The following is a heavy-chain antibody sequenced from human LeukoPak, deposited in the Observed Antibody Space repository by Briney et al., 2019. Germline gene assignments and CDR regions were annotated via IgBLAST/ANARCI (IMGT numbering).Heavy chain of an antibody. Sequence: SETLSLTCTVSGGSISSGGYYWSWIRQPPGKGLEWIGYIYHSGSTYYNPSLKSRVTISVDRSKNQFSLKLSSVTAADTAVYYCARTPYYCDSSGYYYDYWGQGTLATVSS. D-gene: IGHD3-22*01. CDR1: GGSISSGGYY. CDR3: ARTPYYCDSSGYYYDY. CDR2: IYHSGST. J-gene: IGHJ4*02. V-gene: IGHV4-30-2*01.